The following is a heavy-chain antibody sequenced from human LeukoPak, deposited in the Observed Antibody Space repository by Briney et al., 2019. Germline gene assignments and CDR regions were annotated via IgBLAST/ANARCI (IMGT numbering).Heavy chain of an antibody. D-gene: IGHD2-15*01. CDR3: ARENRGRYCSGGSCYPGNWFDP. CDR2: IYYSGTT. Sequence: SETLSLMCTVSGGSINSNNYYWVWTRQPPGKGLEWIGSIYYSGTTYYNPSLKSRVTISLDKTKNQFSLNLNSVTAADTAKYYCARENRGRYCSGGSCYPGNWFDPWGQGTLVTVSS. J-gene: IGHJ5*02. CDR1: GGSINSNNYY. V-gene: IGHV4-39*07.